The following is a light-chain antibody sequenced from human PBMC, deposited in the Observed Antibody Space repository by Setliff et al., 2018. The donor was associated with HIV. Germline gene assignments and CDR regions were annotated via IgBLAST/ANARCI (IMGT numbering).Light chain of an antibody. CDR3: TSYTTSSTLV. V-gene: IGLV2-14*01. J-gene: IGLJ2*01. CDR1: RSDIGAYNY. CDR2: EVN. Sequence: QSALAQPASVSGSPGQSITISCTGSRSDIGAYNYVSWYQHHPGKAPKLMISEVNKRPSGVSTRFSGSKTGNTASPTISGLQAEDESDYYCTSYTTSSTLVFGGGTKGTVL.